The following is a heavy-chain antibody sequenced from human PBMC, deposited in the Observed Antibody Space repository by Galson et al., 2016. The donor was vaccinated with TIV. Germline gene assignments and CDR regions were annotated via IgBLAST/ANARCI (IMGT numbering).Heavy chain of an antibody. D-gene: IGHD2-21*02. CDR3: ATFAACGGDCYYFDY. CDR1: GGTFSSNI. CDR2: IIPHAGIA. Sequence: SVKVSCKASGGTFSSNIINWIRQAPGQGLEWMGGIIPHAGIANYAQRLKGRVTITADKSTNTAYMELSSLRSEDTAMYYCATFAACGGDCYYFDYWGQGTLVTVSS. J-gene: IGHJ4*02. V-gene: IGHV1-69*10.